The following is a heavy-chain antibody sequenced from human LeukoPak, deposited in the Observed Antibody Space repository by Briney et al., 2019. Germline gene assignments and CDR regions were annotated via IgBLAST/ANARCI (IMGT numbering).Heavy chain of an antibody. V-gene: IGHV3-9*01. Sequence: GGSLRLSCAASGFTFDDYAMHWVRQAPGKGLEWVSGISWNSGSIGYADSVKGRFTISRDNAKNTLFLHMDSLRVEDTAVYYCAKDQAPRAVRVIYFDYWGQGNLVTVSS. CDR2: ISWNSGSI. J-gene: IGHJ4*02. CDR3: AKDQAPRAVRVIYFDY. D-gene: IGHD3-10*02. CDR1: GFTFDDYA.